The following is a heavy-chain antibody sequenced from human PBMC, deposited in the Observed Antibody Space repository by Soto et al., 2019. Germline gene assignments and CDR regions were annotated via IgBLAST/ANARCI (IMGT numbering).Heavy chain of an antibody. Sequence: GGSLRLSCAASGFTFSSYPMHWVRQAPGKGLEWVALISFDGNNKYYADSVKGRFTISRDNSMNTLYLQMNSLRPGDTAVYYCARERSSGYYPHYNMDVWGQGTTVTVSS. V-gene: IGHV3-30-3*01. D-gene: IGHD3-22*01. CDR3: ARERSSGYYPHYNMDV. CDR2: ISFDGNNK. CDR1: GFTFSSYP. J-gene: IGHJ6*02.